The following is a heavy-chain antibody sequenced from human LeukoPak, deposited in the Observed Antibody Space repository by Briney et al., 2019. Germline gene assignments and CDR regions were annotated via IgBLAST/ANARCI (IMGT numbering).Heavy chain of an antibody. CDR2: IKQDGSEK. V-gene: IGHV3-7*01. Sequence: GGSLRLSCAASGYTFSSYWMNWVRQAPGKGLEWVANIKQDGSEKYYVDSVRGRFTISRDNAKNSLYLQMNSLRAEDTAVYYCARGIWYFDLWGRGTLVTVSS. J-gene: IGHJ2*01. CDR1: GYTFSSYW. CDR3: ARGIWYFDL.